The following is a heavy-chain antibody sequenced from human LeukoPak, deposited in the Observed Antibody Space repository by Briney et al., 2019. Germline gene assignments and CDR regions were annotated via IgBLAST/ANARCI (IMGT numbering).Heavy chain of an antibody. CDR2: ISGSAGYT. CDR1: GLTFSSYA. CDR3: ANSRPDYYDSSGYYFGAFEM. J-gene: IGHJ3*02. Sequence: PGGSLRLSCAASGLTFSSYAGSWVRQAPGKGLEWVSGISGSAGYTYYADSVRGRFTISRDNSKNTLYLQMNSLRAEDTAVYYCANSRPDYYDSSGYYFGAFEMWGPGTMVTVSS. D-gene: IGHD3-22*01. V-gene: IGHV3-23*01.